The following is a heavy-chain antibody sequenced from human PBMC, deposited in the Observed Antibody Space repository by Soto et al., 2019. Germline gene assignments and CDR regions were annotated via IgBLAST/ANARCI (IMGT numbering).Heavy chain of an antibody. CDR2: ISGSGGST. V-gene: IGHV3-23*01. CDR1: GFTFSSYA. Sequence: EVQLLESGGGLVQPGGSLRLSCAASGFTFSSYAMSWVRQAPGKGLEWVSAISGSGGSTYYADSVKGRFTISRDNSKNTLYLQMNSLGAEDTAVYYCAKGLGSSSWYGGFDPWGQGTLVTVSS. CDR3: AKGLGSSSWYGGFDP. J-gene: IGHJ5*02. D-gene: IGHD6-13*01.